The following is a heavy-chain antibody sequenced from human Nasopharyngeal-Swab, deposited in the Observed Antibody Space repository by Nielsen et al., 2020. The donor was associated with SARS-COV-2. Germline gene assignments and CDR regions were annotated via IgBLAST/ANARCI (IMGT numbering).Heavy chain of an antibody. V-gene: IGHV4-34*01. CDR3: ARGQKGEQQLDPPLKTNIWFDP. Sequence: WIRQPPGKGLEWIGEINHSGSTNYNPSLKSRVTISVDTSKNQFSLKLSSVTAADTAVYYCARGQKGEQQLDPPLKTNIWFDPWGQGTLVTVSS. J-gene: IGHJ5*02. D-gene: IGHD6-13*01. CDR2: INHSGST.